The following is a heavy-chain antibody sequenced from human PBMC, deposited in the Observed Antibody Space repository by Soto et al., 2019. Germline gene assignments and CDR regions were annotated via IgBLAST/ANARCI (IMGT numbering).Heavy chain of an antibody. J-gene: IGHJ5*02. CDR1: VGSISSSYY. V-gene: IGHV4-4*07. Sequence: PSETLSLTCAVSVGSISSSYYWSWIRQPAGKGLEWIGRIYTSGSTNYNPSLKSRVTMSVDTSKNQFSLKLSSVTAADTAVYYCARCGVYSSSWYDNWFDPWGQGTLVTVSS. D-gene: IGHD6-13*01. CDR2: IYTSGST. CDR3: ARCGVYSSSWYDNWFDP.